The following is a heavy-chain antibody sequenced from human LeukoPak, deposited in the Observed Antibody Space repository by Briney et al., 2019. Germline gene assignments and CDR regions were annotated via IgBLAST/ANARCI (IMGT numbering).Heavy chain of an antibody. Sequence: PSETLPLTCTVSGGSISSGDYYWSWIRQPPGTGLEWIGYIYYSGSTYYNPSLKSRVTISVDTSKNQFSLKLSSVTAADTAVYYCARYNGDLSFDIWGQGTMVTVSS. V-gene: IGHV4-30-4*01. CDR1: GGSISSGDYY. CDR2: IYYSGST. J-gene: IGHJ3*02. D-gene: IGHD4-17*01. CDR3: ARYNGDLSFDI.